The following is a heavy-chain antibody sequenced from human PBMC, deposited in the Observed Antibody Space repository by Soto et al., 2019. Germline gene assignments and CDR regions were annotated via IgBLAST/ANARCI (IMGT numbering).Heavy chain of an antibody. CDR2: ISGSGGST. CDR1: GFTFSSYA. V-gene: IGHV3-23*01. CDR3: AKDGDEFLFFGASTSESQFLS. D-gene: IGHD2-21*02. Sequence: GGSLRLSCAASGFTFSSYAMSWVRQAPGKGLEWVSAISGSGGSTYYADSVKGRFTISRDNSKNTLYLQMNSLRAEDTAVYYCAKDGDEFLFFGASTSESQFLSWREGPLITV. J-gene: IGHJ5*02.